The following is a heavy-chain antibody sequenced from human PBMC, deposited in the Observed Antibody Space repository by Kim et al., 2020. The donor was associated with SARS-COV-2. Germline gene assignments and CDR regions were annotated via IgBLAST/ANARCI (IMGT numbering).Heavy chain of an antibody. D-gene: IGHD3-22*01. CDR2: ISSSGSYT. CDR3: ATNGGIYYYDSSGYYSYDH. CDR1: GITFSDYY. J-gene: IGHJ4*02. V-gene: IGHV3-11*06. Sequence: GGSLRLSCAASGITFSDYYMTWIRQAPGKGLEWVSYISSSGSYTNYADSVKGRFTISRDNARKSLYLQMNSLRVEDTAVYYCATNGGIYYYDSSGYYSYDHWGQGTLVTVSS.